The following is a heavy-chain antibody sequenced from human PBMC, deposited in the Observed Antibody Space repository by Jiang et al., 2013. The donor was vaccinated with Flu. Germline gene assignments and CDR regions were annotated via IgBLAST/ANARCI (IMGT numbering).Heavy chain of an antibody. D-gene: IGHD3-22*01. CDR3: ARDRDYDSSGYYPTVDFDY. CDR2: TYYRSKWYN. V-gene: IGHV6-1*01. Sequence: TYYRSKWYNDYAVSVKSRITINPDTSKNQFSLQLNSVTPEDTAVYYCARDRDYDSSGYYPTVDFDYWGQGTLVTVSS. J-gene: IGHJ4*02.